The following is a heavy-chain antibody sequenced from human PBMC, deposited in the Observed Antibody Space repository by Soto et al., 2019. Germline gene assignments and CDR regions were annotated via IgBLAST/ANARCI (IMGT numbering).Heavy chain of an antibody. CDR2: IYYSGST. CDR1: GGSISSGGYY. D-gene: IGHD3-10*01. V-gene: IGHV4-31*03. CDR3: ARDRGSGSSVRGSPNYYYYGMDV. Sequence: SETLSLTCTVSGGSISSGGYYWSWIRQHPGKGLEWIGYIYYSGSTYYNPSLKSRVTISVDTSKNQFSLKLSSVTAADTAVYYCARDRGSGSSVRGSPNYYYYGMDVWGQGTTVTVSS. J-gene: IGHJ6*02.